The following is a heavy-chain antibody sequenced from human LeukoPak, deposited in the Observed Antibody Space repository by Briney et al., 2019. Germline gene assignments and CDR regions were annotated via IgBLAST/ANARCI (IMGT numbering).Heavy chain of an antibody. Sequence: GGSLRLSCATSGFTFNNYWMSWVRQAPGKGLEWVANIKQDGSEKYYADSVKGRFTISRDDAKNSVYLQMNSLRAEDTAVYYCARDPSLLHSGWYDYWGQGTLVTVSS. J-gene: IGHJ4*02. V-gene: IGHV3-7*01. CDR3: ARDPSLLHSGWYDY. D-gene: IGHD6-19*01. CDR2: IKQDGSEK. CDR1: GFTFNNYW.